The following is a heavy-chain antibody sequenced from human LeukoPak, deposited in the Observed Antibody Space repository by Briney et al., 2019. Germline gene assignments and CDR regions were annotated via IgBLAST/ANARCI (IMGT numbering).Heavy chain of an antibody. V-gene: IGHV4-59*08. CDR1: GGPISGYY. CDR3: ARHDSYALGSHPLDV. Sequence: SETLSLTCTVSGGPISGYYWSWIRLPPGKGLEWIAYIHYSGTTNYNPSLRSRVTISVDTSKNQFSLKVNSVTATDTAVYFCARHDSYALGSHPLDVWGQGTTVIVSS. J-gene: IGHJ6*02. D-gene: IGHD3-10*01. CDR2: IHYSGTT.